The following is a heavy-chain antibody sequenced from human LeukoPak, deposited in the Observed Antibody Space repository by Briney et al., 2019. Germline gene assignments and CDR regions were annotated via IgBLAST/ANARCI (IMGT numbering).Heavy chain of an antibody. CDR2: ISGSGGST. Sequence: GGSQRLSCAASGFTSSSYAMSWVRQAPGKGLEWVSAISGSGGSTYYADSVKGRFTISRDNSKNTLYLQMNSLRAEDTAVYYCAKDWNYYDSSGYYDYWGQGTLVTVSS. CDR1: GFTSSSYA. V-gene: IGHV3-23*01. J-gene: IGHJ4*02. D-gene: IGHD3-22*01. CDR3: AKDWNYYDSSGYYDY.